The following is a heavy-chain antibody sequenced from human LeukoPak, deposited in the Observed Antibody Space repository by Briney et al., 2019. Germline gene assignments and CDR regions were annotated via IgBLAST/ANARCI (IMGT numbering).Heavy chain of an antibody. CDR3: ARVIGGNYGGDY. V-gene: IGHV3-23*01. CDR1: GFTVSSNY. Sequence: PGGSLRLSCAASGFTVSSNYMSWVRRAPGKGLEWVSSISSSGGSTYYADSVKGRFTISRDKSKNTLYLQMNSLRVEDTALYYCARVIGGNYGGDYWGQGTLVTVSS. J-gene: IGHJ4*02. CDR2: ISSSGGST. D-gene: IGHD4-23*01.